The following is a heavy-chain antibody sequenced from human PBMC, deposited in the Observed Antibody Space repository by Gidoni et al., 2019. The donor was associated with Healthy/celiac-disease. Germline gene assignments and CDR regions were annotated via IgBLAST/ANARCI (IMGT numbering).Heavy chain of an antibody. D-gene: IGHD4-17*01. CDR1: GFTFGSYA. CDR2: IRSKAYGGTT. V-gene: IGHV3-49*05. J-gene: IGHJ2*01. CDR3: TRDGHDYAYWYFDL. Sequence: EVQLVESGGGLVKPGRSLRLSCTASGFTFGSYAMSWFRQAPGKGLEWVGFIRSKAYGGTTEYAASVKGRFTISRDDSKSIAYLQMNSLKTEDTAVYYCTRDGHDYAYWYFDLWGRGTLVTVSS.